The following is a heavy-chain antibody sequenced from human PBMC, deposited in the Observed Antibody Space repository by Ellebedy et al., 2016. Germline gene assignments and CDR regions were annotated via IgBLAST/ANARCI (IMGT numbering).Heavy chain of an antibody. J-gene: IGHJ4*02. CDR3: LKDPDSPYWFG. CDR2: LGYAGDD. V-gene: IGHV3-23*01. CDR1: TLTFGTDA. D-gene: IGHD3-10*01. Sequence: GESLKISXTASTLTFGTDAMSWVRQAPGKGLEWVSTLGYAGDDFYADSVKGRFSISRDSSTNTLSLQMSSLRIDDTAVYYCLKDPDSPYWFGWGQGTLVTVSS.